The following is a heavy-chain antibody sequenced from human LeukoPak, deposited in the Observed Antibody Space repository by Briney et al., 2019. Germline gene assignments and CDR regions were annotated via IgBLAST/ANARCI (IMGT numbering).Heavy chain of an antibody. CDR1: GFTVSSNY. CDR3: AKVSTVTAYNWFDP. V-gene: IGHV3-53*01. CDR2: IYSGGST. Sequence: GGSLRLSCAASGFTVSSNYMSWVRQAPGKGLEWVSVIYSGGSTYYADSVKGRFTISRDNSKNTLYLQMNSLRAEDTAVYYCAKVSTVTAYNWFDPWGQGTLVTVSS. J-gene: IGHJ5*02. D-gene: IGHD4-17*01.